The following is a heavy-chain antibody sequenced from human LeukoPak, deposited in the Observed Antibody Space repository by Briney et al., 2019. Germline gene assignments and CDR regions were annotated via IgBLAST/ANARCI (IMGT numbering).Heavy chain of an antibody. CDR3: ARCPYSSGSPIDY. Sequence: GGSLGLSCAASGFTFSSYEMNWVRQAPGKGLEWVSYISSSGSTIYYADSVKGRFTISRDSAKNSLYLQMNSLRAEDTAVYYCARCPYSSGSPIDYWGQGTLVTVSS. CDR2: ISSSGSTI. J-gene: IGHJ4*02. CDR1: GFTFSSYE. V-gene: IGHV3-48*03. D-gene: IGHD6-19*01.